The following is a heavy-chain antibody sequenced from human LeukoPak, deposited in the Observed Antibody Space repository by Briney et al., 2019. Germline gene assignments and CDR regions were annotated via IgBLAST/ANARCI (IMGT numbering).Heavy chain of an antibody. CDR2: ISYDGSNK. Sequence: GGSLRLSCAASGFTFSNYWMSWVRQAPGKGLEWVAVISYDGSNKYYADSVKGRFTISRDNSKNTLYLQMNSLRAEDTAVYYCAKDPFLQNYGDYGSYWGQGTLVTVSS. CDR1: GFTFSNYW. CDR3: AKDPFLQNYGDYGSY. J-gene: IGHJ4*02. D-gene: IGHD4-17*01. V-gene: IGHV3-30*18.